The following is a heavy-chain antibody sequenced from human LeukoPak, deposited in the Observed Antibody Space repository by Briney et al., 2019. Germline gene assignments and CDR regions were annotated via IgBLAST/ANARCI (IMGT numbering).Heavy chain of an antibody. V-gene: IGHV5-51*01. Sequence: GESLKISCKGSGYTFTSNWISWVRQMPGKGLGWMAIIYPSDSDTRYSPSFQGQVTISVDKSISTAYLQWRSLKASDTAMYYCARQSATHADYWGQGTPVTVSS. CDR1: GYTFTSNW. J-gene: IGHJ4*02. CDR2: IYPSDSDT. CDR3: ARQSATHADY.